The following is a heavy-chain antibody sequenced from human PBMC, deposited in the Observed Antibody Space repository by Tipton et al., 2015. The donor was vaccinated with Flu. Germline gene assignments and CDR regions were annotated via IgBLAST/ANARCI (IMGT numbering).Heavy chain of an antibody. V-gene: IGHV4-59*01. CDR3: ARGRVGVGIGDFDY. D-gene: IGHD2-21*01. Sequence: TLSLTCTVSGGSISTYYWSWIRQPPGKGLEWIGYIYYSGSTNYNPSPKSRVTISVDTSKNQFSLKLSSVTAADTAVYYCARGRVGVGIGDFDYWGQGTLVTVSS. J-gene: IGHJ4*02. CDR1: GGSISTYY. CDR2: IYYSGST.